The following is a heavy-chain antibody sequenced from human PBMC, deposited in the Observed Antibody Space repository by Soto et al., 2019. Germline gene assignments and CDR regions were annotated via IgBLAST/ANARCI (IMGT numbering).Heavy chain of an antibody. CDR2: INHSGST. CDR3: ARFRGGDTAMVTYYYYGMDV. Sequence: ASETLSLTCAVYGGSFSGYYWSWIRQPPGKGLEWIGEINHSGSTNYNPSLKSRVTISVDTSKNQFSLKLSSVTAADTAVYYCARFRGGDTAMVTYYYYGMDVWGQGTTVTVSS. D-gene: IGHD5-18*01. V-gene: IGHV4-34*01. CDR1: GGSFSGYY. J-gene: IGHJ6*02.